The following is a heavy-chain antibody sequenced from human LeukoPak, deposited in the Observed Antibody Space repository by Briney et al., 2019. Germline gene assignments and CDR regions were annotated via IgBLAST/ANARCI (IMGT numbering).Heavy chain of an antibody. CDR3: ARAEAGTSFDY. J-gene: IGHJ4*02. CDR2: ISGSGGNT. V-gene: IGHV3-23*01. Sequence: GGSLRLSCAASGFTFTNYAMTWVRQAPGKGLEWVSAISGSGGNTYYADSVKGRFTISRDNAKNSLYLQMNTLRAEDTAVYYCARAEAGTSFDYWGQGTLVTVSS. D-gene: IGHD3-10*01. CDR1: GFTFTNYA.